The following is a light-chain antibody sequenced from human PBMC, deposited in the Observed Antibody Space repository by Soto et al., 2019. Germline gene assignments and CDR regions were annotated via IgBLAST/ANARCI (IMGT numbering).Light chain of an antibody. V-gene: IGLV2-14*01. Sequence: QSVLTQPASVSGSPGQSITMSCAGTSRDVGGYNYVSWYQHHPGKAPKLLIYEVSNRPSGVSNRFSGSKSGNTASLTISGLQAEDEADYYCSSFTSSSTVIFGGGTKVTVL. CDR1: SRDVGGYNY. J-gene: IGLJ2*01. CDR3: SSFTSSSTVI. CDR2: EVS.